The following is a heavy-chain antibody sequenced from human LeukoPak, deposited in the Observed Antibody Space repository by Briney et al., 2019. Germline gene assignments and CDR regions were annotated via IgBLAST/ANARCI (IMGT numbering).Heavy chain of an antibody. J-gene: IGHJ4*02. V-gene: IGHV3-7*03. CDR1: GFTFSSYS. CDR3: ARDTGALVTHFDY. Sequence: PGGSLRLSCAASGFTFSSYSMNWVRQAPGKGLEWVANIKYDEIEKYHVDSVKGRFTISRDNAKNSLYLQMNSPRAEDTAVYYCARDTGALVTHFDYWGQGTLVTVSS. CDR2: IKYDEIEK. D-gene: IGHD5-18*01.